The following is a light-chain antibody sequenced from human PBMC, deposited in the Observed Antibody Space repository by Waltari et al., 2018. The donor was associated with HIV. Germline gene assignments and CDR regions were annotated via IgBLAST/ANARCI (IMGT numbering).Light chain of an antibody. Sequence: SFELTQPPSVSVSPGQTVSITCSGDNLGATYACWYQQKPGQSPLLVIYQDNKRPSGIPERFSGSNSGNTATLTISGAQAMDEADYYCQAWDSNTAVFGGGTKLTVL. V-gene: IGLV3-1*01. J-gene: IGLJ2*01. CDR3: QAWDSNTAV. CDR1: NLGATY. CDR2: QDN.